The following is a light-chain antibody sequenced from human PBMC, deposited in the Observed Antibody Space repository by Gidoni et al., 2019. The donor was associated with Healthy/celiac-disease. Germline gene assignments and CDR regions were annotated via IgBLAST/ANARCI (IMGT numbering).Light chain of an antibody. Sequence: EMVLSQYPGTLSLSPGERATLSCRASQSVSSSYLAWYQQKPGQAPRLLIYGASSSATGIPDRFSGSGSGTDFTLTISRLEPEDFAVYYCQQYGSSPRTFGQGTKVEIK. V-gene: IGKV3-20*01. CDR2: GAS. J-gene: IGKJ1*01. CDR3: QQYGSSPRT. CDR1: QSVSSSY.